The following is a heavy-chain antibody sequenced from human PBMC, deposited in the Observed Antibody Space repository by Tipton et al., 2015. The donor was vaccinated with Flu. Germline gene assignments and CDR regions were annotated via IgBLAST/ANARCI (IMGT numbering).Heavy chain of an antibody. V-gene: IGHV4-38-2*01. CDR3: ARNSFGGVITTFDY. CDR1: GYSISSGYY. CDR2: FYHSGST. D-gene: IGHD3-16*02. J-gene: IGHJ4*02. Sequence: LRLSCAVSGYSISSGYYWGWIRQPPGKGLEWIGTFYHSGSTYYNPSLMSRVTISVDTSKNQFSLKLSSVPAADTAVYYCARNSFGGVITTFDYWGQGTLVTVSS.